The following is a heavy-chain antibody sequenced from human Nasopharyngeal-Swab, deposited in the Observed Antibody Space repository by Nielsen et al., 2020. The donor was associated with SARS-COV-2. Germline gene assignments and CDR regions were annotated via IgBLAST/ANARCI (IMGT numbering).Heavy chain of an antibody. CDR2: ISSSSSYI. J-gene: IGHJ4*02. D-gene: IGHD3-3*01. V-gene: IGHV3-21*01. CDR3: ARDGLDYDFWSRYYTYYLDF. CDR1: GFTFNNYN. Sequence: GESLKISCAASGFTFNNYNFNWVRQAPGKGLEWVSSISSSSSYIYYADSVKGRFTISRDNAKNSLYLQMNSLRAEDTAVYYCARDGLDYDFWSRYYTYYLDFWGQGTLVTVSS.